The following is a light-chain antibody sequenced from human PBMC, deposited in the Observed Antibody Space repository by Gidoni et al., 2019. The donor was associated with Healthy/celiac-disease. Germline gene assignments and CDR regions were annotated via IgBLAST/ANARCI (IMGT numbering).Light chain of an antibody. CDR3: QSYDSSLSGSV. V-gene: IGLV1-40*01. CDR1: SSNIGAGYD. CDR2: GNS. Sequence: QSVLTQPPSVSGAPGQMVTISCTGSSSNIGAGYDVPCYQQLPGTAPKLLIYGNSNRPSGAPDRFSGSKSGTSASLAITGLQDEDEADYYCQSYDSSLSGSVFGGGTKLTVL. J-gene: IGLJ2*01.